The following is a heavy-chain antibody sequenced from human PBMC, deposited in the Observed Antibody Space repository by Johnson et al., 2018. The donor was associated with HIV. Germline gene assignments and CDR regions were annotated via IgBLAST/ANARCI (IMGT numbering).Heavy chain of an antibody. V-gene: IGHV3-30-3*01. CDR1: GFTFSSYA. CDR2: ISYDGSNK. J-gene: IGHJ3*02. Sequence: QMQLVESGGGVVQPGRSLRLSCAASGFTFSSYAMHWVRQAPGKGLEWVAVISYDGSNKYYADSVKGRFTISKDNSKNTLYLQVKSLRAEDTAVYYCARDTEYSSNWYAFDIWGQGTMVTVSS. D-gene: IGHD6-13*01. CDR3: ARDTEYSSNWYAFDI.